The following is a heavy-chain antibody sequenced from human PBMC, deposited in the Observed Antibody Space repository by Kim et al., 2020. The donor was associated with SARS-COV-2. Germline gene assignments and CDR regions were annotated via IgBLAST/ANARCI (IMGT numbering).Heavy chain of an antibody. CDR2: INTNTGNP. CDR1: GYTFTSYA. J-gene: IGHJ6*03. V-gene: IGHV7-4-1*02. CDR3: ARAGGVATIFGVVIIPDFHMDV. D-gene: IGHD3-3*01. Sequence: ASVKVSCKASGYTFTSYAMNWVRQAPGQGLEWMGWINTNTGNPTYAQGFTGRFIFSLDTSVSTAYLQISSLKAEDTAVYYCARAGGVATIFGVVIIPDFHMDVWGKGTTVTVSS.